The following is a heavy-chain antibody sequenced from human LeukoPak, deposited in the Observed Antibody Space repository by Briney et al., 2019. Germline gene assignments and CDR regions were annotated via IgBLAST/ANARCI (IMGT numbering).Heavy chain of an antibody. D-gene: IGHD3-3*01. CDR3: ARAPTYDFWSGKGIDY. Sequence: GGSLRLSCAASGFTFSSYAMHWVRQAPGKGLEWVAVISYDGSNKYYADSVKGRFTISRDNSKNTLYLQMNSLRAEDTAVYYCARAPTYDFWSGKGIDYWGQGTLVTVSS. V-gene: IGHV3-30-3*01. CDR1: GFTFSSYA. CDR2: ISYDGSNK. J-gene: IGHJ4*02.